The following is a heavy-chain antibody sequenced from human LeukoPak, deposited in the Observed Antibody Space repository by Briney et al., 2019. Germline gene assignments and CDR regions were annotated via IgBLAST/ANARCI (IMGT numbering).Heavy chain of an antibody. J-gene: IGHJ4*02. Sequence: GGSLRLSCAASGFTFSSNWMNWLRQAPGKGLEWVANIKQDESEKYYVDSVKGRFTISRDNARNSLYPQMNSLRAEDTAMYYCAALYQDYWGQGTLVTVSS. CDR2: IKQDESEK. V-gene: IGHV3-7*01. CDR3: AALYQDY. CDR1: GFTFSSNW. D-gene: IGHD2-2*02.